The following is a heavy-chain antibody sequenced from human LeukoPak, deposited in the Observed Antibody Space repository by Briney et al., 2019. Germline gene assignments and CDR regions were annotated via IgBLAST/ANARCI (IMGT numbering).Heavy chain of an antibody. Sequence: GGSLRLSCAASGFTFSSAWMSWVRQAPGQRLEWVGRIKSKADGGTSDDASPVKGRFTISRDDSENTLYVQMNSLKTEDTAVYYCTTVGSSGCDNWGQGTLVTVSS. CDR1: GFTFSSAW. CDR2: IKSKADGGTS. CDR3: TTVGSSGCDN. D-gene: IGHD6-19*01. J-gene: IGHJ4*02. V-gene: IGHV3-15*01.